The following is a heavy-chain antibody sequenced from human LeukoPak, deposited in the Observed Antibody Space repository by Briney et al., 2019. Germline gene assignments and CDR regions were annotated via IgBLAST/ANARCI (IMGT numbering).Heavy chain of an antibody. CDR2: INTDGGTT. CDR1: GFTFSSYW. D-gene: IGHD2-2*01. Sequence: GGSLRLSCAASGFTFSSYWMNWVRQTPGKGLVWVAHINTDGGTTRYADSVKGRLTVSRDNAKNTLYLEMNRLRAEDTAVYYCASLSGGVVPAATTDYWGQGTLVTVSS. CDR3: ASLSGGVVPAATTDY. V-gene: IGHV3-74*01. J-gene: IGHJ4*02.